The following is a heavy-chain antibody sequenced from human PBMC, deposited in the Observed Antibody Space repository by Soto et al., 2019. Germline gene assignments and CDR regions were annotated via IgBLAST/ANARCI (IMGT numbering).Heavy chain of an antibody. Sequence: QVQLVQSGAEVKKPGSSVKVSCKASGGTFSSYAISWVRQAPGQGLEWMGGIIPIFGTANYAQKFQGSVTITADESTSSAYMELSSLRSEDTAVYYCARERRDYYDSSGYYSAFDYWGQGTLVTVSS. CDR1: GGTFSSYA. V-gene: IGHV1-69*01. D-gene: IGHD3-22*01. J-gene: IGHJ4*02. CDR2: IIPIFGTA. CDR3: ARERRDYYDSSGYYSAFDY.